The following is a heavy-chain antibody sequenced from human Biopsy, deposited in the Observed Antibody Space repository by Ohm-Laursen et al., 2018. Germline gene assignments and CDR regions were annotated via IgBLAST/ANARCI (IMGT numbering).Heavy chain of an antibody. CDR2: ISWHSGSR. V-gene: IGHV3-9*01. D-gene: IGHD1-1*01. J-gene: IGHJ6*02. Sequence: SLRLSCSASGFTFDDYAMHWVRQAPGKGLEWVSGISWHSGSRGYADSVKGRFTISRDNAKKLLYLQMNSLRAEDTALYYCAKDVRVKVQLDGMDVWGQGTTVTVAS. CDR3: AKDVRVKVQLDGMDV. CDR1: GFTFDDYA.